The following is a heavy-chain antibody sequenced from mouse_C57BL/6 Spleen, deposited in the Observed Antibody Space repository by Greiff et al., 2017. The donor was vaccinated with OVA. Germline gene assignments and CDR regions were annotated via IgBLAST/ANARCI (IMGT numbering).Heavy chain of an antibody. J-gene: IGHJ3*01. CDR2: IYRGDGDT. CDR3: ASGAAQATEWFAY. Sequence: VQLPQSGPGLVKPGGSVKLSCTASGYAFSSSRMNWVQQRPGKGLEWVGRIYRGDGDTNYNGKVKGKATLTADKASSTAYMQLSSLTSEDSAVYFCASGAAQATEWFAYWGQGTLVTVAA. D-gene: IGHD3-2*02. CDR1: GYAFSSSR. V-gene: IGHV1-82*01.